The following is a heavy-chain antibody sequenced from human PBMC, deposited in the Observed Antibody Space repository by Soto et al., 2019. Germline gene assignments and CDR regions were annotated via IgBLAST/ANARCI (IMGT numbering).Heavy chain of an antibody. V-gene: IGHV1-8*01. CDR3: ARKGCWNCPNPHFEY. Sequence: ASVKVSCKASGYTFTSYDINWVRQATGQGLEWMGWMNPNSGNTGYAQKFQGRVTMTRNTSISTAYMELSSLRSEDTAVYYCARKGCWNCPNPHFEYWGQGTLVTVSS. J-gene: IGHJ4*02. CDR2: MNPNSGNT. CDR1: GYTFTSYD. D-gene: IGHD1-7*01.